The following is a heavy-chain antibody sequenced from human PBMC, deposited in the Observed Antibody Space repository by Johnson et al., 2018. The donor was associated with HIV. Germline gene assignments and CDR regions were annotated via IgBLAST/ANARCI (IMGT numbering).Heavy chain of an antibody. CDR3: ARDQGLGGTYSYAFDI. CDR1: GFTFDDYG. J-gene: IGHJ3*02. V-gene: IGHV3-20*04. D-gene: IGHD1-26*01. CDR2: INWNGGNT. Sequence: VQLVESGGGVVRPGGSLRLSCATSGFTFDDYGMSWVRQAPGKGLEWVSGINWNGGNTGYAAPGKGGFTIYRDNAKNSLYLQMNSLRAEDTALYYCARDQGLGGTYSYAFDIWGQGTVVTVSS.